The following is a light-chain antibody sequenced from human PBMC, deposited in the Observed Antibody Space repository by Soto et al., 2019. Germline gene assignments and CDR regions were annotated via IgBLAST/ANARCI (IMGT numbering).Light chain of an antibody. Sequence: EIVMTQSPATLSVSPGERATLACRASQSFSSNLAWYQHKPGQPPRLLIYDASTRATGIPARFSGSGSGTEFILTISSLQSEDFAVYYCQHYNNWHITFGQGTRLEIK. V-gene: IGKV3-15*01. CDR2: DAS. CDR1: QSFSSN. CDR3: QHYNNWHIT. J-gene: IGKJ5*01.